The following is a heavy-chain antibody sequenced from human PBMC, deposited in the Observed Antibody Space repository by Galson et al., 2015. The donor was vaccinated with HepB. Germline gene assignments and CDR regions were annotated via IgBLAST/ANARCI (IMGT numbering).Heavy chain of an antibody. CDR2: IWYDGSNK. D-gene: IGHD3-10*01. V-gene: IGHV3-33*01. CDR3: ARDFTELLWFGELSYIFGY. J-gene: IGHJ4*02. Sequence: SLRLSCAASGFTFSSYGMHWVRQAPGKGLEWVAVIWYDGSNKYYADSVKGRFTISRDNSKNTLYLQMNSLRAEDTAVYYCARDFTELLWFGELSYIFGYWGQGTLVTVSS. CDR1: GFTFSSYG.